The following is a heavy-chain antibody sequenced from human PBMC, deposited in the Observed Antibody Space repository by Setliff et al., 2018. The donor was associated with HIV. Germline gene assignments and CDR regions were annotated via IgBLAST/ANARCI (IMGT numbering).Heavy chain of an antibody. CDR1: GHTLSGYF. CDR3: ARDRLYCSRGSCYPNWFDS. J-gene: IGHJ5*01. Sequence: ASVKVSCKSSGHTLSGYFIHWVRQAPGQGPEWMGGISPHSGATNYAQKFQGRVTLTRDASITTAYMELNSLRSDDTAMYYCARDRLYCSRGSCYPNWFDSWGQGTLVTVSS. CDR2: ISPHSGAT. V-gene: IGHV1-2*02. D-gene: IGHD2-15*01.